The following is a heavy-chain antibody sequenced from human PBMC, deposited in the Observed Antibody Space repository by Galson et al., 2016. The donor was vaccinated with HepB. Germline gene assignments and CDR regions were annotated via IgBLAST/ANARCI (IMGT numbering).Heavy chain of an antibody. CDR1: GFTFRSYW. CDR2: INQDGREK. CDR3: ARRLDTQRRIAGVGWGMDV. D-gene: IGHD1-26*01. Sequence: SLRLSCAASGFTFRSYWMSWVRQAPGKGLEWVANINQDGREKYSVDSVKGRFTISRDNGKNSLYLQMSSLRVEDAGVYYCARRLDTQRRIAGVGWGMDVWGQGTTGTV. V-gene: IGHV3-7*01. J-gene: IGHJ6*02.